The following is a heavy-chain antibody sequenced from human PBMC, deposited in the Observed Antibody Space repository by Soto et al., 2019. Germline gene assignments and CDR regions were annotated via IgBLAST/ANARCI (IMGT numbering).Heavy chain of an antibody. CDR2: IIPIFGTA. V-gene: IGHV1-69*06. CDR3: ARRLGHYYCSGSTGFCYFYGMDV. Sequence: QVQLVQSGAEVKKPGSSVKVSCKASGGTFSSYAISWVRQAPGQGLEWMGGIIPIFGTANYAQKFQGRVTITADKATSTAYMEMSSLRSEDTAVYYCARRLGHYYCSGSTGFCYFYGMDVWGQGTPVTVSS. D-gene: IGHD3-10*01. CDR1: GGTFSSYA. J-gene: IGHJ6*02.